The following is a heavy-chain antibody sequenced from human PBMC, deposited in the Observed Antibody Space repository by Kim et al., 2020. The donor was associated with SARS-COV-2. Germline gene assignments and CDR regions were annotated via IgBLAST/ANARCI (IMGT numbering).Heavy chain of an antibody. V-gene: IGHV4-34*01. CDR1: GGSFSGYY. CDR2: INHSGST. Sequence: SETLSLTCAVYGGSFSGYYWSWIRQPPGKGLEWIGEINHSGSTNYNPSLKSRVTISVDTSKNQFSLKLSSVTAADTAVYYCARGVGITIFGVVRYGMDVWGQGTTVTVSS. CDR3: ARGVGITIFGVVRYGMDV. J-gene: IGHJ6*02. D-gene: IGHD3-3*01.